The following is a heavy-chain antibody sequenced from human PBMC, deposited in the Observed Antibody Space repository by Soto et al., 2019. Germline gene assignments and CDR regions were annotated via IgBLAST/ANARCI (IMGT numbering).Heavy chain of an antibody. Sequence: GASVKVSCKASGGTFSSYAISWVRQAPGQGLEWMGGIIPIFGTANYAQKFQGRVTITADESTSTAYMELSSLRSEDTAVYYCARGPEAAGPAMWYYYYGMDVWGQGTTVTVSS. CDR1: GGTFSSYA. CDR3: ARGPEAAGPAMWYYYYGMDV. V-gene: IGHV1-69*13. D-gene: IGHD6-13*01. J-gene: IGHJ6*02. CDR2: IIPIFGTA.